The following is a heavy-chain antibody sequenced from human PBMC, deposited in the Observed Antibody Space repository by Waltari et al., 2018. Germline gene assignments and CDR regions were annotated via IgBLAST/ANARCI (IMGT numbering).Heavy chain of an antibody. V-gene: IGHV3-9*01. J-gene: IGHJ4*02. Sequence: EIQLVESGGGLLQPGMSLRLSCEVPGFTFEDFAIHWVRQAPGKGLEWVSGISWNSGSIAYADSVKGRFTISRDNVKKSLYLQMNSLRVEDTALYYCAKGHDYSSYVYFDYWGQGTLVAVSS. D-gene: IGHD4-4*01. CDR2: ISWNSGSI. CDR1: GFTFEDFA. CDR3: AKGHDYSSYVYFDY.